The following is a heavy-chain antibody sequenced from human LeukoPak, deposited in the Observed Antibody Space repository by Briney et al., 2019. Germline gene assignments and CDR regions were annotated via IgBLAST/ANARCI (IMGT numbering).Heavy chain of an antibody. CDR3: ASDGYFEPYDY. J-gene: IGHJ4*02. CDR1: GFTFSSYW. CDR2: VKQDGSEK. Sequence: GGSLRLSCAASGFTFSSYWMSWVRQAPGKGLEWVANVKQDGSEKYYVDSVKGRFTISRDNAKNSLYLQMNSLRAEDTAVYYCASDGYFEPYDYWGQGTLVTVSS. V-gene: IGHV3-7*01. D-gene: IGHD2/OR15-2a*01.